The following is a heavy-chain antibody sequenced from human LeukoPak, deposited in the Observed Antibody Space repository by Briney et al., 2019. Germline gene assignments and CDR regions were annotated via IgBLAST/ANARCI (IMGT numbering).Heavy chain of an antibody. Sequence: SETLSLACTVSGGSISSYYWSWIRQPPGKGLEWIGYIYYSGSTNYNPSLKGRVTISVDTSKNQFSLKLSSVTAADTAVHYCARGGTNILTVGYYFDYWGQGTLVTVSS. CDR3: ARGGTNILTVGYYFDY. CDR1: GGSISSYY. D-gene: IGHD3-9*01. J-gene: IGHJ4*02. CDR2: IYYSGST. V-gene: IGHV4-59*01.